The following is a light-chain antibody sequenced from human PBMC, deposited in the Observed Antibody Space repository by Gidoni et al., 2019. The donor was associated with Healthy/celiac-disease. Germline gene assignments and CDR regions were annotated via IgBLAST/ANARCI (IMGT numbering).Light chain of an antibody. CDR2: DAS. V-gene: IGKV3-11*01. CDR1: QSVSSY. Sequence: EIVLTQSPATLSSSPGERATLPCRASQSVSSYLAWYQQKPGQAPRLLIYDASNRATGIPARFSGSGSGTDFTLTISSLEPEYFAVYYCQQRSNWPPMYTFGQGTKLEIK. J-gene: IGKJ2*01. CDR3: QQRSNWPPMYT.